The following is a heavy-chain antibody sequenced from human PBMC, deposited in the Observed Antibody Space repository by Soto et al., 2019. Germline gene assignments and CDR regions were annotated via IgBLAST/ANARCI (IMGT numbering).Heavy chain of an antibody. CDR1: GGTFSSHA. Sequence: SVKVSCKASGGTFSSHAISWVRQAPGQGLEWMGGIIPIFGTANYAQKFQGRVTITADKSTSTAYMELSSLRSEDTAVYYCARGGSGYDYYYYGMDVWGQGTTVTVSS. CDR2: IIPIFGTA. D-gene: IGHD5-12*01. J-gene: IGHJ6*02. CDR3: ARGGSGYDYYYYGMDV. V-gene: IGHV1-69*06.